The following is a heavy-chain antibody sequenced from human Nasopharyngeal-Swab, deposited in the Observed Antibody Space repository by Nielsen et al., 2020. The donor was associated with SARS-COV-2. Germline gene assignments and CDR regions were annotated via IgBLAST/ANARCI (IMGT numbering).Heavy chain of an antibody. J-gene: IGHJ6*02. V-gene: IGHV1-46*02. D-gene: IGHD2-2*01. Sequence: ASVKVSYKASGYTFNNYYIHWVRQAPGQGLEWMGMINPGSGGTTNAQKFQGRVTMTRDTSTSTVFMDLSSLRSEDTAVYYCARRGRCSGSSCDMDVWGQGTTVTVSS. CDR3: ARRGRCSGSSCDMDV. CDR1: GYTFNNYY. CDR2: INPGSGGT.